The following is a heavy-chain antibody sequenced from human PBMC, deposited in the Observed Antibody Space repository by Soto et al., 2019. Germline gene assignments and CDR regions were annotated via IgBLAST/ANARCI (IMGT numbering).Heavy chain of an antibody. J-gene: IGHJ3*02. Sequence: GGSLGLSCAAPGVTFSGSSFHWGRPGFGEGAGGGGRIRSKANSYATAYAASVKGRFTISRDDSKNTAYLQMNSLKTEDTAVYYCTRHRMNNYYDSSATTSPYAFDIWGQGTMVTVSS. CDR2: IRSKANSYAT. CDR3: TRHRMNNYYDSSATTSPYAFDI. V-gene: IGHV3-73*01. D-gene: IGHD3-22*01. CDR1: GVTFSGSS.